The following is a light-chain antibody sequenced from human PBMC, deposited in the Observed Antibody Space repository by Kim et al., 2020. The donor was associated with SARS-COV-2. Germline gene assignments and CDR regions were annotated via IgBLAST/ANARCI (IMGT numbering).Light chain of an antibody. J-gene: IGKJ1*01. V-gene: IGKV1-5*01. CDR2: DAS. CDR3: QQYNSYSGT. CDR1: QSISSW. Sequence: ASVGDRVTITCRASQSISSWLAWYQQKTGKAPQLLIYDASSLESGVPSRFSGSGSGTEFTLTISSLQPDDFATYYCQQYNSYSGTFGQGTKVDIK.